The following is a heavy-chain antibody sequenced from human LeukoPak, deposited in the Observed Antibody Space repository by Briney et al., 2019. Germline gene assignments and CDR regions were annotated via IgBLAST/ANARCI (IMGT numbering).Heavy chain of an antibody. CDR2: INPNSGGT. J-gene: IGHJ4*02. Sequence: ASVKVSCKASGYTFTGYYMHWVRQAPGQGLGWMGWINPNSGGTDYAQKLQGRVTMTRDTSISTAYMELKWLGSDDTAVYYCARGGYCSGTNCFVLAAEFDYWGQGTLVTVSS. D-gene: IGHD2-2*01. CDR3: ARGGYCSGTNCFVLAAEFDY. V-gene: IGHV1-2*02. CDR1: GYTFTGYY.